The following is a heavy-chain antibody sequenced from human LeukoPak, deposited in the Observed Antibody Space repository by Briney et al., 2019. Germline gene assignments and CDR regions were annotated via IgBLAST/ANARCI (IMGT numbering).Heavy chain of an antibody. V-gene: IGHV3-7*01. CDR2: IKQDASER. Sequence: GGSLRLSCAASGFTFSSYWMTWVRQAPGKGMEWVANIKQDASERYYVDSVKGRFTISRDNAKNSLYLQMNSLRAEDTAVYYCATPTAGTWHFDYWGQGTLVTVSS. CDR1: GFTFSSYW. CDR3: ATPTAGTWHFDY. J-gene: IGHJ4*02. D-gene: IGHD1-1*01.